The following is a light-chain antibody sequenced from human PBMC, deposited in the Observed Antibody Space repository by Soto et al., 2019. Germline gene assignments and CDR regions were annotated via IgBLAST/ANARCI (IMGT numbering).Light chain of an antibody. CDR2: DVS. V-gene: IGLV2-11*01. Sequence: QSALTQPRSVSGSPGQSVTISCTGTRSDVGGYNYVSWYQQHPGKAPKLMIYDVSKWPSGVPDRFSGSKSGNTASLTISGLQAEDEADYYCSSYAGSYSWVFGGGTKLTVL. CDR1: RSDVGGYNY. CDR3: SSYAGSYSWV. J-gene: IGLJ3*02.